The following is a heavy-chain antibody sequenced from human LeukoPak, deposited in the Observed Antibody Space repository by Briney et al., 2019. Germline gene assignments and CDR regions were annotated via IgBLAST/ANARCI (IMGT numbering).Heavy chain of an antibody. CDR1: GGSISSSSYY. D-gene: IGHD6-13*01. CDR3: ARARYSSSWPYYFDY. V-gene: IGHV4-61*05. Sequence: SETLSLTCTVSGGSISSSSYYWGWIRQPPGKGLEWIGYIYYSGSTNYNPSLKSRVTISVDTSKNQFSLKLSSVTAADTAVYYCARARYSSSWPYYFDYWGQGTLVTVSS. CDR2: IYYSGST. J-gene: IGHJ4*02.